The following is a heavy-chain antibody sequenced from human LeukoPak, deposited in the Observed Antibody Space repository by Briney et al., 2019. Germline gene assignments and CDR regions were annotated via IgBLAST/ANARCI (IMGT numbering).Heavy chain of an antibody. J-gene: IGHJ5*02. Sequence: SETLSLTCTVSGGSISSGGYYWSWIRQPPGKGLEWIGYIYHSGSTYYNPSLKSRVTISVDRSKNQFSLKLSSVTAADTAVYYCARVEQLVRWFDPWGQGTLVTVSS. CDR1: GGSISSGGYY. CDR2: IYHSGST. CDR3: ARVEQLVRWFDP. V-gene: IGHV4-30-2*01. D-gene: IGHD6-6*01.